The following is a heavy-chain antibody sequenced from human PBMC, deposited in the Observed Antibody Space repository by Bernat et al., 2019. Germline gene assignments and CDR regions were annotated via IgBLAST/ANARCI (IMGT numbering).Heavy chain of an antibody. CDR3: AKDRHIVGSTSPDY. D-gene: IGHD1-26*01. Sequence: QVQLVESGGGVVQPGMSLRLSCAASGFTFSNYGIHWVRQAPGKGLEWVAVISYDRKNKYYVDPVKGRFSISRDNSKDTVFLQMNNLRAEDTAVYYCAKDRHIVGSTSPDYWGQGTLVTVSS. V-gene: IGHV3-30*18. CDR1: GFTFSNYG. CDR2: ISYDRKNK. J-gene: IGHJ4*02.